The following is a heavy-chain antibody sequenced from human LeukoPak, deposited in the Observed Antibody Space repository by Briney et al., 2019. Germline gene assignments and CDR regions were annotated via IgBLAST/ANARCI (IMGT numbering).Heavy chain of an antibody. J-gene: IGHJ4*02. CDR1: GGSVSSGSYY. V-gene: IGHV4-61*01. D-gene: IGHD2-15*01. CDR2: IYYSGST. Sequence: SSETLSLTCTVSGGSVSSGSYYWSWIRQPPGKGLEWIGYIYYSGSTNYNPSLKSRVTIAVDTSKNQFSLKLSSVTAADTAVYYCARVGGYCSGVSCYSFDYWGQGTLVTVSS. CDR3: ARVGGYCSGVSCYSFDY.